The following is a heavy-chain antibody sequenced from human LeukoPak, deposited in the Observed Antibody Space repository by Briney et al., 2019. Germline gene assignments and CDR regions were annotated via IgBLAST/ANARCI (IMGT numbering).Heavy chain of an antibody. Sequence: SETLSLTCTVSSGSINSDYWSWIRQPPGKGLEWMGYIYYSGSTNYNPSLKSRVTISVDTSKNQFSLKLSSVPASDTAVYYCARGGYSYGRYYYYYMDVWGKGTTVTVSS. CDR2: IYYSGST. J-gene: IGHJ6*03. CDR3: ARGGYSYGRYYYYYMDV. D-gene: IGHD5-18*01. CDR1: SGSINSDY. V-gene: IGHV4-59*01.